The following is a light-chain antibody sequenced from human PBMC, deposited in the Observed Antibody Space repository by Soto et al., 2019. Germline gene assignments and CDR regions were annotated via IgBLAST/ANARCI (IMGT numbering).Light chain of an antibody. CDR3: QQRSDWPPIT. J-gene: IGKJ5*01. Sequence: PGDRATLSCRASQNVGTFLAWYQQRPGQVPRLLIYDASNRATGIPARFSGSGSGTYFTLTISGLEPEDFGLYYCQQRSDWPPITFGQGTRLDIK. CDR2: DAS. V-gene: IGKV3-11*01. CDR1: QNVGTF.